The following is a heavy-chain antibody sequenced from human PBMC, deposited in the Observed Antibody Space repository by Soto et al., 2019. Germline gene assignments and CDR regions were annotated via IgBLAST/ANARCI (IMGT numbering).Heavy chain of an antibody. CDR1: GYTFTTYG. D-gene: IGHD3-10*01. J-gene: IGHJ4*02. Sequence: QVQLVQSGAEVKKPGASVKVSCKASGYTFTTYGLSWVRQDPGQGLEWMGWISPYNGNTKYGQKLQGRVTMTTDTSTNTAYMELTSLRSDDTAVYYCARVYGPLYFDYWGQGTLVTVSS. CDR2: ISPYNGNT. CDR3: ARVYGPLYFDY. V-gene: IGHV1-18*01.